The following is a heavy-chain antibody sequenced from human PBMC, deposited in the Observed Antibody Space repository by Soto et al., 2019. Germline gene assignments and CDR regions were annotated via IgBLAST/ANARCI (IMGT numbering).Heavy chain of an antibody. D-gene: IGHD3-22*01. J-gene: IGHJ2*01. CDR1: GFTFSSYA. V-gene: IGHV3-30-3*01. CDR3: ARVPGYSGFNWYFDL. CDR2: ISSDGNNN. Sequence: QVQLEESGGGVVQPGRSLRLSCAASGFTFSSYALLWVRQAPGKGLEWVAVISSDGNNNHHGDSVKGRITISRDTPKNTLYLQLSSLRADDTAVYHCARVPGYSGFNWYFDLWGRGTLVAVSS.